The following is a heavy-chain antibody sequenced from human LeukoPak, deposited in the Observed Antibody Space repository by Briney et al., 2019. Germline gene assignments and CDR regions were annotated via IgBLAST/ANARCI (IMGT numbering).Heavy chain of an antibody. Sequence: GGSLRLSCAASGFTFSAYWMSWVRQAPGKGLEWVAHIKQDGSEEYYVDSVRGRFTISRNNARNSLYLQVNRPRAEDTAVYYCARVGCTGGSCYGYLVFDNWGQGTLVTVSS. CDR2: IKQDGSEE. V-gene: IGHV3-7*01. CDR1: GFTFSAYW. J-gene: IGHJ4*02. CDR3: ARVGCTGGSCYGYLVFDN. D-gene: IGHD2-15*01.